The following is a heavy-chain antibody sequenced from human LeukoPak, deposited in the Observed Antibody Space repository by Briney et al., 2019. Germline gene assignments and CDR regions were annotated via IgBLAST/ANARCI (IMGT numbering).Heavy chain of an antibody. CDR2: MNPNSGNT. CDR3: ARGASGGYSDWSKRYFDY. D-gene: IGHD3-9*01. Sequence: ASVKVSCKASGYTFTSYDINWVRQATGQGLEWMGWMNPNSGNTGYAQKFQGRVTMTRNTSISTAYMELSSLRSEDTAVYYCARGASGGYSDWSKRYFDYWGQGTLVTVSS. CDR1: GYTFTSYD. J-gene: IGHJ4*02. V-gene: IGHV1-8*01.